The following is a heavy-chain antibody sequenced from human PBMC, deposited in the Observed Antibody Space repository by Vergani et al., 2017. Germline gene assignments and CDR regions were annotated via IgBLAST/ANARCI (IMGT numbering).Heavy chain of an antibody. J-gene: IGHJ3*01. CDR2: IGRGGDT. CDR3: VRDVRVSRT. V-gene: IGHV3-13*01. Sequence: EVQMVESGGGLVKPGGSLRLSCVASGFTFSTSDMHWVRQPTGKGLEWVSAIGRGGDTYYADSVKGRFTISRENAENSLYLDMSSLRAEDTAVYYCVRDVRVSRTWGQGTLVAVSS. CDR1: GFTFSTSD.